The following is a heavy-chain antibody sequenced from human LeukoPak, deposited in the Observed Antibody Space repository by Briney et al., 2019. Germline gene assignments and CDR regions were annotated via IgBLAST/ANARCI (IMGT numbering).Heavy chain of an antibody. J-gene: IGHJ3*01. CDR2: IRGSGGDI. CDR3: GKDLNGDYIGAFDF. Sequence: PGGSLRLSCVASGLAFRDYAMTWVRQAPGKGLEWVSVIRGSGGDIRYADSVKGRFTISRDNSVNTLYLQMSSLRAEDTAVYYCGKDLNGDYIGAFDFWGQGTMVTVSS. D-gene: IGHD4-17*01. V-gene: IGHV3-23*01. CDR1: GLAFRDYA.